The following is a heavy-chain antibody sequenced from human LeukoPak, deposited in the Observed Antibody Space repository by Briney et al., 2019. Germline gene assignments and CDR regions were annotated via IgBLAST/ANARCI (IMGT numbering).Heavy chain of an antibody. J-gene: IGHJ4*02. CDR2: IYYSGST. CDR1: GGSISSYY. Sequence: PSETLSLTCTVSGGSISSYYWSWIRQPPGKGLEWIGYIYYSGSTNYNPSLKSRVTISVDTSKNQFSLKLSSVSAADTAVYYCARHATGMGYDILTGYYTPYYFDYWGQGTLVTVSS. CDR3: ARHATGMGYDILTGYYTPYYFDY. D-gene: IGHD3-9*01. V-gene: IGHV4-59*08.